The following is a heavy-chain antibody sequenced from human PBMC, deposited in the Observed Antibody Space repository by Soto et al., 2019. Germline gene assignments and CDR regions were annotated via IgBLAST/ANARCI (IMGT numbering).Heavy chain of an antibody. CDR3: ATHGATTMARGAMKHYYYVMDV. CDR2: IIPIFDTP. V-gene: IGHV1-69*06. CDR1: GGIFSSFT. D-gene: IGHD3-10*01. J-gene: IGHJ6*02. Sequence: QVQLVQSGAEAGKPGSSVKVSCRASGGIFSSFTISWVRQAPGQGLEWLGGIIPIFDTPTYAQNFQGRVTLTADKSTNTGYMELSSLRSEDTAVYYCATHGATTMARGAMKHYYYVMDVWGQGTTVTVSS.